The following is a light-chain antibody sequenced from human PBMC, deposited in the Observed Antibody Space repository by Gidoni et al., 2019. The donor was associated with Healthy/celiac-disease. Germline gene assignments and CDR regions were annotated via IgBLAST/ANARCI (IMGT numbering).Light chain of an antibody. CDR1: SSDVGGYNY. CDR2: EVS. CDR3: SSYAGSNNPYV. Sequence: SALTQPPSASGSTGQSVTISCTGTSSDVGGYNYVSWYQQHPGKAPKLMIYEVSKRPSGVPDRFSGSKSGNTASLTVSGLQAEDEADYYCSSYAGSNNPYVFGTGTKVTVL. V-gene: IGLV2-8*01. J-gene: IGLJ1*01.